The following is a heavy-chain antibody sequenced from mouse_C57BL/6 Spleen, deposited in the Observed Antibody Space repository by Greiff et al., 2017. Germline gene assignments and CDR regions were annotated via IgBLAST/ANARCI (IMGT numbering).Heavy chain of an antibody. CDR1: GYAFSSYW. V-gene: IGHV1-80*01. J-gene: IGHJ1*03. CDR3: ARVGLPYWYFDV. Sequence: VQLQQSGAELVKPGASVKISCKASGYAFSSYWMNWVKQRPGKGLEWIGQIYPGDGDTNYNGKFKGKATLTADKSSSTAYMQLSSLTSEDSAVYFCARVGLPYWYFDVWGTGTTVTVSS. CDR2: IYPGDGDT.